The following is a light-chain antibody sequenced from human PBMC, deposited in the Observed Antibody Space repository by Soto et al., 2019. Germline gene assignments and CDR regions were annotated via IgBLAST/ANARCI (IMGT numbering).Light chain of an antibody. J-gene: IGKJ4*01. CDR1: QSVTSN. Sequence: EILMTQSPATLSVSPGERVTLSCRASQSVTSNLAWYQQRPGQGPRLLIYGASTRATGIPARFSGSGSGTEVTLTISSLQSEDFAVYYCQQYNEWPPLTFGGGTKVEI. CDR3: QQYNEWPPLT. CDR2: GAS. V-gene: IGKV3-15*01.